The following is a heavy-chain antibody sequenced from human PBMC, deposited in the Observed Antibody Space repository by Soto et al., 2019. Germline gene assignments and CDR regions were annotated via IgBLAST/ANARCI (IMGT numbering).Heavy chain of an antibody. CDR1: GDSVSSNSAA. CDR2: TYYRSKWYN. Sequence: PLLLTQSQTLSLTCAISGDSVSSNSAAWNWIRQSPSRGLEWLGRTYYRSKWYNDYAVSVKSRITINPDTSKNQFSLQLNSVTPEDTAVYYCAKEVANPPPNYDYYYGMDVWGQGTTVTVSS. V-gene: IGHV6-1*01. J-gene: IGHJ6*02. D-gene: IGHD2-15*01. CDR3: AKEVANPPPNYDYYYGMDV.